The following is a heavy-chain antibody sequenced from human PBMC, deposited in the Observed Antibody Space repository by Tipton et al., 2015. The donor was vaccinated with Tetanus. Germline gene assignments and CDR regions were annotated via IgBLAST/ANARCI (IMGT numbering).Heavy chain of an antibody. CDR3: ARGPEDSSSWYGYWFDP. Sequence: LRLSCTVSGGSISSGGYYWSWIRQHPGKGLEWIGYIYYSGSTYYNPSLKSRVTISVDTSKNQFSLKLSSVTAADTAVYYCARGPEDSSSWYGYWFDPWGQGTLVTVSS. J-gene: IGHJ5*02. CDR2: IYYSGST. D-gene: IGHD6-13*01. CDR1: GGSISSGGYY. V-gene: IGHV4-31*02.